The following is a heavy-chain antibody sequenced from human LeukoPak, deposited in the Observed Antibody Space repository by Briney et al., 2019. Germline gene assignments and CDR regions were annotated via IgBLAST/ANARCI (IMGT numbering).Heavy chain of an antibody. Sequence: GGSLRLSCAASGFTVITNDMTWVRQAPGKALEWVSVLYSDGNTRYADSVQGRFTISRDNSKNTLYLEMNSLSPDDTAVYYCARGVEPLAANTLAYWGQGTLVTVSS. V-gene: IGHV3-53*01. CDR3: ARGVEPLAANTLAY. J-gene: IGHJ4*02. D-gene: IGHD1-14*01. CDR1: GFTVITND. CDR2: LYSDGNT.